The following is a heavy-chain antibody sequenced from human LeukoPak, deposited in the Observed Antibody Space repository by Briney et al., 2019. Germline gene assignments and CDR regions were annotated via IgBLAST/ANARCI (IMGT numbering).Heavy chain of an antibody. Sequence: GGSLRLSCAASGFTFGSYAMKWVRQAPGKGPEWVSGISGSGGSTYYADSVKGRFTISRDNSKNTLYLQMNSLRAEDTAVYYCAKKVVVGATSPYSDFQDWGQGTLVTVSS. V-gene: IGHV3-23*01. D-gene: IGHD1-26*01. CDR2: ISGSGGST. CDR3: AKKVVVGATSPYSDFQD. J-gene: IGHJ1*01. CDR1: GFTFGSYA.